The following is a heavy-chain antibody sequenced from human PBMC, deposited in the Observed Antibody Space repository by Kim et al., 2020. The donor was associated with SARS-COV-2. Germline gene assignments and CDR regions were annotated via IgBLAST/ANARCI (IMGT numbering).Heavy chain of an antibody. Sequence: GGSLRLSCAASGFTFSSYSMNWVRQAPGKGLEWVSYISSSSSTIYYADSVKGRFTISRDNAKNSLYLQMNSLRDEDTAVYYCARDPAVLLWFGVVQHDAFDIWGQGTMVTVSS. CDR3: ARDPAVLLWFGVVQHDAFDI. D-gene: IGHD3-10*01. J-gene: IGHJ3*02. V-gene: IGHV3-48*02. CDR1: GFTFSSYS. CDR2: ISSSSSTI.